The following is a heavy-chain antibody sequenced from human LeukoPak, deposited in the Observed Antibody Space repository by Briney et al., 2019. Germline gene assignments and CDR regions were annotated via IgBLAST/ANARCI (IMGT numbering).Heavy chain of an antibody. CDR3: ARDGHSRGHYVDV. J-gene: IGHJ6*03. Sequence: GGSLRLSCAASGFTFSSYSMNWVRQAPGKGLGRVSSISSSSSYIYYADSVKGRFTISRDNAKNSLYLQMNSLRAEDTAVYYCARDGHSRGHYVDVWGKGTTVTVSS. CDR1: GFTFSSYS. CDR2: ISSSSSYI. D-gene: IGHD2-21*01. V-gene: IGHV3-21*01.